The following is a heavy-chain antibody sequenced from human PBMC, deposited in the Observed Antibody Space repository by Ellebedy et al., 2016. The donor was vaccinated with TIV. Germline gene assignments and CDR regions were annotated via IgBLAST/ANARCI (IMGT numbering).Heavy chain of an antibody. Sequence: ASVKVSXXVSGYTFTRYGMSWVRQAPGQGLEWMGWIAVYNGHTKYAQKFQDRVVMTTETATSTVYMELRSLRSDATAVYYCARSRLGGGHWYFDFWGRGTLVTVSS. V-gene: IGHV1-18*01. J-gene: IGHJ2*01. CDR1: GYTFTRYG. CDR3: ARSRLGGGHWYFDF. CDR2: IAVYNGHT. D-gene: IGHD3-10*01.